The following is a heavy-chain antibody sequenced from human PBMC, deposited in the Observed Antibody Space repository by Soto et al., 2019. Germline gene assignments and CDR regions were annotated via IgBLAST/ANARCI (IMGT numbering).Heavy chain of an antibody. CDR1: GFTFSTYW. J-gene: IGHJ5*02. CDR3: ARSDWFDP. Sequence: GGSLRLSCAASGFTFSTYWMHWVRQAPGKGLVWVSRIKSDGSSTTYADSVKGRFTISRENAKNTLYLQMNSLRVEDTAVYYCARSDWFDPWGQGTPVTVYS. CDR2: IKSDGSST. V-gene: IGHV3-74*01.